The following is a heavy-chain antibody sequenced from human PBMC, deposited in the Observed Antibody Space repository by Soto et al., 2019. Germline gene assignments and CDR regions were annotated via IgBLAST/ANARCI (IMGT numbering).Heavy chain of an antibody. D-gene: IGHD6-13*01. CDR3: ARASSWYTYYFDY. CDR1: GGSISSYC. V-gene: IGHV4-59*01. Sequence: QVQLQESGPGLVKPSETLSLTCTVSGGSISSYCWSWIRQPPGKGLEWMGYIYYSGRTNNNPSLKSRVTIAVDTSKNQCSLKLSSVTAADTAVYYCARASSWYTYYFDYWGQGTLVTVSS. J-gene: IGHJ4*02. CDR2: IYYSGRT.